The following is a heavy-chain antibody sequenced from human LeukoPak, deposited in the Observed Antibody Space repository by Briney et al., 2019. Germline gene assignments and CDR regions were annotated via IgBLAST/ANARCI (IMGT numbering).Heavy chain of an antibody. CDR1: GITFEDYA. CDR3: AKDSVGWPRSSSAFDI. D-gene: IGHD5-12*01. J-gene: IGHJ3*02. V-gene: IGHV3-9*01. Sequence: GRSLRLSCAASGITFEDYAMHWVRQAPGKGLEWVSGISWNSGSIAYADSVKGRFTISRDNAKNSLYLQMNSLRPEDTALYYCAKDSVGWPRSSSAFDIWGQGTRVTVSS. CDR2: ISWNSGSI.